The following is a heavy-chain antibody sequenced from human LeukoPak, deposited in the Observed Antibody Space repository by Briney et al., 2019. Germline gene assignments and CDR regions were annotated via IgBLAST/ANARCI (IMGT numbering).Heavy chain of an antibody. CDR3: ARWRYYYDTSGYHYGAWDY. J-gene: IGHJ4*02. CDR1: GGSISTSTYY. Sequence: SETLSLTCTVSGGSISTSTYYWGWIRQPPGKGLEWIGSIYFTGSAYYNPSLKSRVTISVDTSKNQFSLKLSSVTAADTAVYLCARWRYYYDTSGYHYGAWDYWGQGTLVTVSS. D-gene: IGHD3-22*01. V-gene: IGHV4-39*01. CDR2: IYFTGSA.